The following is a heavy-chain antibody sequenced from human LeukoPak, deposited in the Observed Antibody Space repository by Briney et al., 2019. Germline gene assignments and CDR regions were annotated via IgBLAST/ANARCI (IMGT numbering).Heavy chain of an antibody. J-gene: IGHJ5*02. D-gene: IGHD2-15*01. Sequence: SETLSLTCTVSGGSISSGGYYWSWIRQHPGKGLEWIGYIYYSGSTYYNPSLKSRVTISVDTSKNQFSLKLSSVTAADTAVYYCARGVVVVAAHNWFDPWGQGTLVTVSS. V-gene: IGHV4-31*03. CDR3: ARGVVVVAAHNWFDP. CDR1: GGSISSGGYY. CDR2: IYYSGST.